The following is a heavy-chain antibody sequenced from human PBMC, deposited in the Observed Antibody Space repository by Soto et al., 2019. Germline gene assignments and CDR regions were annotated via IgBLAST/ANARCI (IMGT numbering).Heavy chain of an antibody. CDR2: INPNSGGT. CDR3: ARAPSLKRITMVRGVSNWFDP. CDR1: GYTFTGYY. Sequence: ASVKVSCKASGYTFTGYYMHWVRQAPGQGLEWMGWINPNSGGTNYAQKFQGWVTMTRDTSISTAYMELSRLRSDDTAVYYCARAPSLKRITMVRGVSNWFDPWGQGTLVTVSS. V-gene: IGHV1-2*04. D-gene: IGHD3-10*01. J-gene: IGHJ5*02.